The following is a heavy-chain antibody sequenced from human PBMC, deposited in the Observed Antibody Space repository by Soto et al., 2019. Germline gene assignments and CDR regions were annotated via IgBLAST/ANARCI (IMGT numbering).Heavy chain of an antibody. CDR3: ARDKGRGSGTFYYYYYGMDV. CDR1: GYTFTSYG. Sequence: ASVKVSCKASGYTFTSYGISWVRQAPGRGLEWMGWISAYNGNTNYAQKLQGRVTMTTDTYTSTAYMELRSLRADDTAVYYCARDKGRGSGTFYYYYYGMDVWGQGTTVTVSS. J-gene: IGHJ6*02. V-gene: IGHV1-18*04. D-gene: IGHD6-25*01. CDR2: ISAYNGNT.